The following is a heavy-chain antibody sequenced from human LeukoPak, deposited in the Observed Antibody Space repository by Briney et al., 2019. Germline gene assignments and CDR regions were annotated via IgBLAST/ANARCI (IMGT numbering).Heavy chain of an antibody. CDR2: ISSSSNYM. CDR3: ARPLDSSNNYFDY. CDR1: GFTFSRNA. D-gene: IGHD6-13*01. Sequence: GGSLRLSCAASGFTFSRNAMNWVRQAPGQGLEWVSFISSSSNYMSYADSVKGRFTISSDNAKNSLYLQMNSLRAEDTAVYYCARPLDSSNNYFDYWGQGTLVTVSA. J-gene: IGHJ4*02. V-gene: IGHV3-21*01.